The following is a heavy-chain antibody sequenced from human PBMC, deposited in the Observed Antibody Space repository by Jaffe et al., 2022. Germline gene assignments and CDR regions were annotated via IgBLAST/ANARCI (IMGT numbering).Heavy chain of an antibody. CDR1: GFSLSTSGMC. D-gene: IGHD3-22*01. CDR2: IDWDDDK. J-gene: IGHJ3*02. V-gene: IGHV2-70*20. CDR3: ARILSYYDSSGYTVFNAFDI. Sequence: QVTLRESGPALVKPTQTLTLTCTFSGFSLSTSGMCVSWVRQPPGKALEWLALIDWDDDKYYSTSLKTRLTISKDTSKNQVVLTMTNMDPVDTATYYCARILSYYDSSGYTVFNAFDIWGQGTMVTVSS.